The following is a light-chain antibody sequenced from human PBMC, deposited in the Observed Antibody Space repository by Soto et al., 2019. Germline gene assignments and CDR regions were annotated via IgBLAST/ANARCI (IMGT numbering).Light chain of an antibody. CDR3: QQYNNWPRT. J-gene: IGKJ1*01. Sequence: EIVMTQSPATLSVSPGERATLSCRASQSVSSNLAWYQQKPGQAPRLLIYGASTRATGIPARFSGSGSGTEFTLTISPLQSEDSAGYYCQQYNNWPRTFGQGTKVEIK. CDR1: QSVSSN. V-gene: IGKV3-15*01. CDR2: GAS.